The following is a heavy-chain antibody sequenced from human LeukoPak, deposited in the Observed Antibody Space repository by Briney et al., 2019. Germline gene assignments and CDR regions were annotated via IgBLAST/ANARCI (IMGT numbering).Heavy chain of an antibody. CDR2: FDIEDDEI. J-gene: IGHJ5*02. D-gene: IGHD3-10*01. V-gene: IGHV1-24*01. CDR1: GNTLTELS. CDR3: ATARPWFGENWFDP. Sequence: ASVKVSCTVSGNTLTELSIHWVRQAPGKGLGWMGGFDIEDDEIVYAQKFQGRITMTEDTSTDTAYMVLSSLRSEDTAVYYCATARPWFGENWFDPWGEGTLVTVSS.